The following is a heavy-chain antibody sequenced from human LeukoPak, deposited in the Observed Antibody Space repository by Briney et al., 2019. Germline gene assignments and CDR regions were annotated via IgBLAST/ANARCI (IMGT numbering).Heavy chain of an antibody. V-gene: IGHV1-18*01. CDR3: ARENYYHSSGYYSAFDY. Sequence: GASVKVSCKASGYTFTSYGISWVRQAPGQGLEWMGWISAYNGNTNYAQKLQGRVTMTTDTSTSTAYMELRSLRSDDTAVYYCARENYYHSSGYYSAFDYWGQGTLVTVSS. D-gene: IGHD3-22*01. J-gene: IGHJ4*02. CDR2: ISAYNGNT. CDR1: GYTFTSYG.